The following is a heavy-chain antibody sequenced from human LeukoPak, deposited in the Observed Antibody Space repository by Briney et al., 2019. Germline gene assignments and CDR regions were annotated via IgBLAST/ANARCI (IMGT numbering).Heavy chain of an antibody. V-gene: IGHV4-59*08. J-gene: IGHJ4*02. D-gene: IGHD1-26*01. CDR3: ASSVGAIGYFDY. CDR1: GGSISSYY. CDR2: IYYSGST. Sequence: PSETLSLTCTVPGGSISSYYWSWIRQPPGKGLEWIGYIYYSGSTNYNPSLKSRVTISVDTSKNQFSLKLSSVTAADTAVYYCASSVGAIGYFDYWGQGTLVTVSS.